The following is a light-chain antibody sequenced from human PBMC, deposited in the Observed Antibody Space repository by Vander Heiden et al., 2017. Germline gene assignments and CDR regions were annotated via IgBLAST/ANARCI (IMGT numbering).Light chain of an antibody. CDR1: CGSVSTYYY. J-gene: IGLJ3*02. Sequence: TVVTHVSSPSVPPVATVTLTCGLTCGSVSTYYYPTWYQLTPGQAPRTLIYNTNIRSSGVPHRFSGSMVGNKAALTITGAQADDECDYYCVFFLGSGIWVFGGGTKLTVL. CDR3: VFFLGSGIWV. V-gene: IGLV8-61*01. CDR2: NTN.